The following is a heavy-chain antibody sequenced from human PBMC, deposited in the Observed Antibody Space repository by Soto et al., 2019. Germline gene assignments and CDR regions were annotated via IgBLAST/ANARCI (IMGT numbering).Heavy chain of an antibody. J-gene: IGHJ4*02. Sequence: PGESLKISCNGSGYTFSSYRIGWVRQVPGKGLEWMGIISPGDSDTKYSQSFQGQVTISADKSISTAYLQWNSLRASDTAMYYCARHATYYDILSGYYFDYWGQGTLVTVSS. CDR1: GYTFSSYR. D-gene: IGHD3-9*01. CDR3: ARHATYYDILSGYYFDY. CDR2: ISPGDSDT. V-gene: IGHV5-51*01.